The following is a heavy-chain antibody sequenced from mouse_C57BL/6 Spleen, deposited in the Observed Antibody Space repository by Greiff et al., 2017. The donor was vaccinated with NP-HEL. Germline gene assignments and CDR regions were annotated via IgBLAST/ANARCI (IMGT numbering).Heavy chain of an antibody. CDR3: ARLDGSSYSYYFDY. J-gene: IGHJ2*01. CDR2: IWSGGST. V-gene: IGHV2-2*01. D-gene: IGHD1-1*01. CDR1: GFSLTSYG. Sequence: QVQLQQSGPGLVQPSQSLSITCTVSGFSLTSYGVHWVRQSPGKGLEWLGVIWSGGSTDYNAAFISRLSISKDNSKSQVFFKMNSLQADDTAIYYCARLDGSSYSYYFDYWGQGTTLTVSS.